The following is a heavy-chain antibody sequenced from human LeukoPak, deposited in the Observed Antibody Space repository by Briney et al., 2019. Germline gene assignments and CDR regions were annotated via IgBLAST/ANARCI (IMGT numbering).Heavy chain of an antibody. V-gene: IGHV4-34*01. D-gene: IGHD3-9*01. CDR2: INDRGQT. CDR3: ARNYDILTPKNYYYYYMDV. J-gene: IGHJ6*03. Sequence: SETLSLTCAVHGGSFSGYHWNWIRQSPGKGLEWIGEINDRGQTNYNPSLESRVTISVDTSKNQFSLKLSSVTAADTAVYYCARNYDILTPKNYYYYYMDVWGKGTTVTVSS. CDR1: GGSFSGYH.